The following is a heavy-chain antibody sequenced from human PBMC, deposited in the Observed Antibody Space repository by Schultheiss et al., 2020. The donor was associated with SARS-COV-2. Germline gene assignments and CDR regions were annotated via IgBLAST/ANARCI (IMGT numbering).Heavy chain of an antibody. V-gene: IGHV3-30*01. CDR3: ARDSQILVSYYYDSSGYHDY. CDR2: ISYDGSNK. CDR1: GFTFSSYA. J-gene: IGHJ4*02. Sequence: GESLKISCAASGFTFSSYAMHWVRQAPGKGLEWVAVISYDGSNKYYADSVKGRFTISRDNSKNTLYLQMNSLRAEDTAVYYCARDSQILVSYYYDSSGYHDYWGQGTLVTVSS. D-gene: IGHD3-22*01.